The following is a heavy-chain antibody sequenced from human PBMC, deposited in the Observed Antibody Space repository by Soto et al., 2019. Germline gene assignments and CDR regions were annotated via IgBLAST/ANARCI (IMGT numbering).Heavy chain of an antibody. J-gene: IGHJ4*02. V-gene: IGHV3-21*01. Sequence: GGSLRLSCAASGFTFSSYSMNWVRQAPGKGLEWVSSISSSSSYIYYADSVKGRFTISRDNAKNSLYLQMNSLRAEDTAVYYCARESPPAGRLHLGELSTIWGQGTLVTVSS. CDR1: GFTFSSYS. CDR3: ARESPPAGRLHLGELSTI. CDR2: ISSSSSYI. D-gene: IGHD3-16*02.